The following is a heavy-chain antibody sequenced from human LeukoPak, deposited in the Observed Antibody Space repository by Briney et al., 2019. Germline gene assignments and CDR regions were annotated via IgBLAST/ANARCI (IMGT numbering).Heavy chain of an antibody. V-gene: IGHV3-23*01. J-gene: IGHJ4*02. CDR3: AKDTGQWPIRTFDY. D-gene: IGHD6-19*01. Sequence: HTGGSLRLSCAASGFTFSSYAMTWVRQAPGKGLEWVSGISYSGGTKYYADSVKGRFTISRDNSKNTLYLQMSSLRAEDTAVYYCAKDTGQWPIRTFDYWGQGTLVTVSS. CDR1: GFTFSSYA. CDR2: ISYSGGTK.